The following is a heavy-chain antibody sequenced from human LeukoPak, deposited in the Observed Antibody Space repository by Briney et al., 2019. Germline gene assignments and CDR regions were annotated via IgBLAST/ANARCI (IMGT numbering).Heavy chain of an antibody. CDR3: ARGLGTMIRGVMSSDI. Sequence: GGSLRLSCAASGFTVSSNYMSWVRQPPGKGLEWVSVIYSGGSTYYADSVKGRFTISRDNSKNTLYLQMNSLRAEDTAVYYCARGLGTMIRGVMSSDIWGQGTMVTVSS. D-gene: IGHD3-10*01. CDR2: IYSGGST. CDR1: GFTVSSNY. V-gene: IGHV3-66*01. J-gene: IGHJ3*02.